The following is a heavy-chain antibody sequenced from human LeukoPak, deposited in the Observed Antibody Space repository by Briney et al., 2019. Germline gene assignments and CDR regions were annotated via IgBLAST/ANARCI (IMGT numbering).Heavy chain of an antibody. Sequence: SETLSLTCTVSGGSISSSSYYWGWIRQPPGKGLEWIGSIYYSGSTYYNPSLKSRVTISVDMSKNQYSLKLSSVTAADTAVYYCARSDCSSTSCYLPYNWFDPWGQGTLVTVSS. J-gene: IGHJ5*02. V-gene: IGHV4-39*01. CDR2: IYYSGST. D-gene: IGHD2-2*01. CDR1: GGSISSSSYY. CDR3: ARSDCSSTSCYLPYNWFDP.